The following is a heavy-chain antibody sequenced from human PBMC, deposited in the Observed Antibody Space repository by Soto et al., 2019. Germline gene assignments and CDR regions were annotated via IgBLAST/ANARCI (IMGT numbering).Heavy chain of an antibody. V-gene: IGHV4-59*12. CDR1: GGPIAPFY. CDR3: ARTRGRGQWRDFYFDF. Sequence: ETLSLTCTVSGGPIAPFYWTWIRQSPGKGLESIGYVYYNGSTNYNPALKGRVTISLDTSKSQFSLRLSSVTAADTAVYYCARTRGRGQWRDFYFDFWGQGSLVTVSS. D-gene: IGHD6-19*01. CDR2: VYYNGST. J-gene: IGHJ4*02.